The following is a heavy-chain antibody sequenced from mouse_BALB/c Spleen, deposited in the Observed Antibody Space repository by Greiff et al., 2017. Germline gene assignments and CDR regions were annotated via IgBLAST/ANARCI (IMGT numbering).Heavy chain of an antibody. D-gene: IGHD1-1*01. V-gene: IGHV5-17*02. J-gene: IGHJ2*01. CDR2: ISSGSSTI. Sequence: EVNVVESGGGLVQPGGSRKLSCAASGFTFSSFGMHWVRQAPEKGLEWVAYISSGSSTIYYADTVKGRFTISRDNPKNTLFLQMTSLRSEDTAMYYCARSDYGSSYDYGGQGTALTVSS. CDR1: GFTFSSFG. CDR3: ARSDYGSSYDY.